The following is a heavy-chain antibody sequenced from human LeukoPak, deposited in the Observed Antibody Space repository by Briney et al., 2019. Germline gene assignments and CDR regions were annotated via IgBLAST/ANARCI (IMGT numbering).Heavy chain of an antibody. CDR2: INPNSGGT. CDR1: GYTFTGYY. D-gene: IGHD3-3*01. Sequence: ASVKVSCKASGYTFTGYYMHWVRQAPGQGLEWMGWINPNSGGTNYAQKSQGRVTMTRDTSISTAYMELSRLRSDDTAVYYCASSSRTGFWSGYPSFDYWGQGTLVTVSS. J-gene: IGHJ4*02. V-gene: IGHV1-2*02. CDR3: ASSSRTGFWSGYPSFDY.